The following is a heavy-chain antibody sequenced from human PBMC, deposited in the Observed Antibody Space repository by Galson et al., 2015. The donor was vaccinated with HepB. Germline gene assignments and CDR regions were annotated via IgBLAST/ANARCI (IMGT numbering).Heavy chain of an antibody. D-gene: IGHD2-2*01. CDR3: AREGYCSSTSCFYGMDV. Sequence: SLRLSCAASGFTFSSYWMHWVRQAPGKGLVWVSRINSDGSSTSYADSVKGRFTISRDNAKNTLYLQMNSLRAEDTAVYYCAREGYCSSTSCFYGMDVWGQGTTVTVSS. V-gene: IGHV3-74*01. J-gene: IGHJ6*02. CDR1: GFTFSSYW. CDR2: INSDGSST.